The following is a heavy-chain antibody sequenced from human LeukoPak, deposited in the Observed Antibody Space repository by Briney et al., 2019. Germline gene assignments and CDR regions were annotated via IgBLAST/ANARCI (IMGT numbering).Heavy chain of an antibody. CDR2: IIPIFGTA. CDR3: AMRGYSYGYLLSSNNWFDP. J-gene: IGHJ5*02. CDR1: GGTFSSYA. V-gene: IGHV1-69*13. Sequence: ASVKVSCKASGGTFSSYAISWVRQAPGQGLEWMGGIIPIFGTADYAQKFQGRVTITADESTSTAYMELSSLRSEDTAVYYCAMRGYSYGYLLSSNNWFDPWGQGTLVTVSS. D-gene: IGHD5-18*01.